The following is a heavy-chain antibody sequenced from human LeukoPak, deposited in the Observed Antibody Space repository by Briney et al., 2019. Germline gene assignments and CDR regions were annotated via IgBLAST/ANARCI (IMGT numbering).Heavy chain of an antibody. CDR1: GYSFTDYW. CDR2: IYPGDSDT. CDR3: ARREIGAFDI. D-gene: IGHD2-21*01. V-gene: IGHV5-51*01. Sequence: GESLKISCKGSGYSFTDYWIGWVRQMPGKGLEWMGIIYPGDSDTTYSPSFQGQVTISADRSISTAYLQWSSLKASDTAMYYRARREIGAFDIWGQGTMVTVSS. J-gene: IGHJ3*02.